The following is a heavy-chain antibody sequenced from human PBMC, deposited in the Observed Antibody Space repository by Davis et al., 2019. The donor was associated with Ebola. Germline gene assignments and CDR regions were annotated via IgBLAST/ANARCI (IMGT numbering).Heavy chain of an antibody. Sequence: MPSETLSLTCTASGGSVSSRDHYWGWIRQPPGKGLEWLGHIYNSGSTYYNPSLSGRLTISVDTSKNQFSLKLHSVTAADTAVYYCARVGFYDTNGYSYYFDYWGQGALVTVSS. D-gene: IGHD3-22*01. CDR1: GGSVSSRDHY. CDR3: ARVGFYDTNGYSYYFDY. J-gene: IGHJ4*02. CDR2: IYNSGST. V-gene: IGHV4-30-4*01.